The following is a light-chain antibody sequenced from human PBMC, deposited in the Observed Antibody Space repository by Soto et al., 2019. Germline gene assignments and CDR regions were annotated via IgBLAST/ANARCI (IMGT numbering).Light chain of an antibody. Sequence: DIQMTQSPSTLSASVGDRVTITCRASQSISSSLAWYQQRPGKAPKLLIRAASILYSGVPSRFSGSGSGTEFTLTISSLQPDDFATYYCQQYYSYSGTFGQGTKVEIK. J-gene: IGKJ1*01. CDR1: QSISSS. CDR3: QQYYSYSGT. CDR2: AAS. V-gene: IGKV1-5*03.